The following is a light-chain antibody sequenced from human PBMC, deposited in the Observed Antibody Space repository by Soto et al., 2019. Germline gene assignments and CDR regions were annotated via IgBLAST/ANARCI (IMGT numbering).Light chain of an antibody. Sequence: AIQLTQSPSSLSASVGDRVTITCRASQGISSALAWYQQKPGKAPKLLIYDASSLESGVPSRFSGSGSGTDFTLTIISLQPEEFATYYCQQCNSYPQTFGQGTKLEIK. J-gene: IGKJ2*01. V-gene: IGKV1-13*02. CDR1: QGISSA. CDR3: QQCNSYPQT. CDR2: DAS.